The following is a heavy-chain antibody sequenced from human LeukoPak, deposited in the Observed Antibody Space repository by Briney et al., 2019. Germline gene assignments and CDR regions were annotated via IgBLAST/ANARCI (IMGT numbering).Heavy chain of an antibody. D-gene: IGHD3-22*01. CDR1: GDSINTDHY. V-gene: IGHV4-38-2*02. Sequence: SETLSLTCTVSGDSINTDHYWSWIRQTPGKGLEWIGSISYSGDTHYNPSLKSRVTLSVDTSKSQFSLNLSSLTAADTAVFYCARQPHYYDTSAYYPSHFDYWGLGTLVTVAS. CDR2: ISYSGDT. CDR3: ARQPHYYDTSAYYPSHFDY. J-gene: IGHJ4*02.